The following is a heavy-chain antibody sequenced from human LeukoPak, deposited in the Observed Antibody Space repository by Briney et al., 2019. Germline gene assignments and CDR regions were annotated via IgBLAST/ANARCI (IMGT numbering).Heavy chain of an antibody. CDR3: ARAAAGVNNWFDP. CDR1: GYTFASYN. CDR2: INPNSGGT. D-gene: IGHD6-13*01. V-gene: IGHV1-2*02. J-gene: IGHJ5*02. Sequence: ASVKVSCKASGYTFASYNINWVRQATGQGLEWMGWINPNSGGTNYAQKFQGRVTMTRDTSISTAYMELSRLRSDDTAVYYCARAAAGVNNWFDPWGQGTLVTVSS.